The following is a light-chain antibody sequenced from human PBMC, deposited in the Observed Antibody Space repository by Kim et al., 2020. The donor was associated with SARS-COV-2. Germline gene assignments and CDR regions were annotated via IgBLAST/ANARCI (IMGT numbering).Light chain of an antibody. J-gene: IGKJ1*01. V-gene: IGKV3-15*01. CDR2: GAS. Sequence: EIVMTQSPATLSVSPGERATLSCRASQSVSNNLDWYQQKPGQSPRLLIYGASTVATGIPDRVSGSGSGTEFTLAISSLQSEDFAVYYCQKYNKWPWTFGQGTKVDIK. CDR3: QKYNKWPWT. CDR1: QSVSNN.